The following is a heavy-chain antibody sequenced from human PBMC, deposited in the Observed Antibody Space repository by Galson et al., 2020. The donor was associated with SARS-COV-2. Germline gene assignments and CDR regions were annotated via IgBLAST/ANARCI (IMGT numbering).Heavy chain of an antibody. V-gene: IGHV3-33*01. CDR3: ARDGQLSSGWAFDY. J-gene: IGHJ4*02. CDR1: GFTFSSHA. CDR2: IFYDGSDK. D-gene: IGHD6-19*01. Sequence: GESLKISCAASGFTFSSHAIHWVRQAPGKGLEWVAQIFYDGSDKYYGDSVKGRFTISRDSSKNMVYLQMNNLKVHDTAVYYCARDGQLSSGWAFDYWGQGTLVTVSS.